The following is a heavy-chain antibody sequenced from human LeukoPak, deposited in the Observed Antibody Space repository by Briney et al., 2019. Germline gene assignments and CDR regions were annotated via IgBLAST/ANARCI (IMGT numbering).Heavy chain of an antibody. V-gene: IGHV3-23*01. J-gene: IGHJ4*02. D-gene: IGHD5-12*01. CDR1: GFTFSDYY. CDR2: VSGSGDTT. CDR3: ANRPAGYSGFDF. Sequence: GGSLRLSCAASGFTFSDYYMSWIRQAPGKGLEWVSTVSGSGDTTNYADSVKGRFTISRDNSKNTLYLEVNSLRAEDTAVYYCANRPAGYSGFDFWGQGTLVTVSS.